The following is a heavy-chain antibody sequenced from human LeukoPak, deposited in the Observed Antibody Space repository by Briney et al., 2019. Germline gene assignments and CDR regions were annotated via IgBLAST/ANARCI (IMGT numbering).Heavy chain of an antibody. CDR2: IYYSGST. D-gene: IGHD6-13*01. CDR1: GGSISSYY. Sequence: SETLSLTCTVSGGSISSYYWSWIRQPPGKGLEWIGYIYYSGSTNYNPSLKGRVTISVDTSKNQFSLKLSSVTAADTAVYYCARGDSSSWPVGGYYFDYWGQGTLVTVSS. V-gene: IGHV4-59*01. CDR3: ARGDSSSWPVGGYYFDY. J-gene: IGHJ4*02.